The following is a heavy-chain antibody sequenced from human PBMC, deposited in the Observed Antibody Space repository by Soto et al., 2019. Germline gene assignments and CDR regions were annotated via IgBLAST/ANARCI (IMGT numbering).Heavy chain of an antibody. Sequence: QVQLVQSGAEVKKPGSSVKVSCKASGGTFSSYAISWVRQAPGQGLEWMGGIIPIFGTANYAQKFQGRVTITADESTTTADMELSSLRSEDTAVYYCARVDYYGSGSYLDVWGQGTTVTVSS. J-gene: IGHJ6*02. V-gene: IGHV1-69*12. CDR3: ARVDYYGSGSYLDV. CDR2: IIPIFGTA. CDR1: GGTFSSYA. D-gene: IGHD3-10*01.